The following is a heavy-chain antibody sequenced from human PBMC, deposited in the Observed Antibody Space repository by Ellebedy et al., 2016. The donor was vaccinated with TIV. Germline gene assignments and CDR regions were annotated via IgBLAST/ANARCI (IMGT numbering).Heavy chain of an antibody. Sequence: GESLKISXAASGFTFSDYYMSWIRQAPGKGLEWVSYISSSSSYTNYADSVKGRFTISRDNAKNSLYLQMNSLRAEDTAVYYCARDRVDRVGANWFDPWGQGTLVTVSS. D-gene: IGHD1-26*01. J-gene: IGHJ5*02. CDR1: GFTFSDYY. V-gene: IGHV3-11*05. CDR3: ARDRVDRVGANWFDP. CDR2: ISSSSSYT.